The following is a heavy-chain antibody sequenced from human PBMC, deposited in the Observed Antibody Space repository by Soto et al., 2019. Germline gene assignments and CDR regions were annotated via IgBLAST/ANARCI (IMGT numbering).Heavy chain of an antibody. V-gene: IGHV2-70*04. CDR3: ARDHIKIFGVEDQYYYYGMEV. Sequence: SGPTLVNPTQTLTLTCTFSGFSLSTSGMRVSWIRQPPGKALEWLARIDWDDDKFYSTSLKTRLTISKDTSKNQVVLTMTNMDPVDTATYYCARDHIKIFGVEDQYYYYGMEVWGQGTTVTVSS. CDR1: GFSLSTSGMR. J-gene: IGHJ6*02. D-gene: IGHD3-3*01. CDR2: IDWDDDK.